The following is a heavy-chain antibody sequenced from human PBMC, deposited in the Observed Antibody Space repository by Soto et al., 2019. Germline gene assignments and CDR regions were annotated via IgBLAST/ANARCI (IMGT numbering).Heavy chain of an antibody. Sequence: PGESLKISCKGSGYSFTSYWVSWVRQMPGKGLEWMGRIDPSDSYTNYSPSFQGHVTISADKSISTAYLQWSNLKASDTAMYYCARHKGRYCTNGVCYTAHAFDIWGQGTMVTVSS. J-gene: IGHJ3*02. V-gene: IGHV5-10-1*01. D-gene: IGHD2-8*01. CDR1: GYSFTSYW. CDR3: ARHKGRYCTNGVCYTAHAFDI. CDR2: IDPSDSYT.